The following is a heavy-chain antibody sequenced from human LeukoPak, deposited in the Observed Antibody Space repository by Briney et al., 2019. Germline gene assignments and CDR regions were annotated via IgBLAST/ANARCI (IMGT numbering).Heavy chain of an antibody. Sequence: QPGRSLRLSCAASGFTFSSYAMHWVRQAPGKGLEWVAVISYDGSNKYYADSVKGRFTISRDNSKNTLYLQMSSLRAGDTAVYYCATLGVYWGQGTLVTVSS. D-gene: IGHD3-16*01. V-gene: IGHV3-30-3*01. CDR2: ISYDGSNK. CDR3: ATLGVY. CDR1: GFTFSSYA. J-gene: IGHJ4*02.